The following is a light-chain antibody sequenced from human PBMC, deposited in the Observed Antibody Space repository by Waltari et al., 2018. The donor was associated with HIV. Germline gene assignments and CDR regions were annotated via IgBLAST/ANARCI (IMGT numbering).Light chain of an antibody. CDR2: DVS. Sequence: QSALTQPASVSGSPAQSITIPCTGTSSDVGGSNYVSWYKQHPGNAPKLMIYDVSNRPSGVPNRFSCSKSGNTASLTISGLQAEDEADYYCSSYTSSSTPLVVFGGGTKLTVL. CDR1: SSDVGGSNY. CDR3: SSYTSSSTPLVV. J-gene: IGLJ2*01. V-gene: IGLV2-14*03.